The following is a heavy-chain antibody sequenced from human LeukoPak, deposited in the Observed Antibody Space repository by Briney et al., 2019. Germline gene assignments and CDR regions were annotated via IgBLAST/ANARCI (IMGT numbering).Heavy chain of an antibody. CDR1: GFTFSSYA. CDR3: AKSSRGVIDYFDY. V-gene: IGHV3-23*01. CDR2: ISGSGGST. D-gene: IGHD3-10*01. J-gene: IGHJ4*02. Sequence: GGSLRLSCAASGFTFSSYAMSWVRQAPGKGLEWVSAISGSGGSTYYADSVKGRFTISRDNSKNTLYLQMNSLRAEDTALYYCAKSSRGVIDYFDYWGQGTLVTVSS.